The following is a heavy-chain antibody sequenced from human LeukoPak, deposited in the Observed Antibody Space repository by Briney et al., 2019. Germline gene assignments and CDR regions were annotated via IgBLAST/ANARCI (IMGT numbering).Heavy chain of an antibody. CDR1: GYTFTSYA. J-gene: IGHJ4*02. CDR2: INTNTGNP. V-gene: IGHV7-4-1*02. D-gene: IGHD3-22*01. CDR3: ARFYDSSGYCPLFDY. Sequence: ASVKVSCKASGYTFTSYAMNWVRQAPGQGLEWMGWINTNTGNPTYAQGFTGRFVFSLDTSVSTAYLQISSLKAEDTAVYYCARFYDSSGYCPLFDYWGQGTLVTVSS.